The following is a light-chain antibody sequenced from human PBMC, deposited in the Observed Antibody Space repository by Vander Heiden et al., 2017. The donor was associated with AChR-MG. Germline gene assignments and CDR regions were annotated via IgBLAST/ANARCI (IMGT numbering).Light chain of an antibody. CDR2: GAS. CDR3: QQYGSSPPKT. J-gene: IGKJ1*01. V-gene: IGKV3-20*01. Sequence: ELVLTQSPGTLSLSPGERGTLSCRAGQSVSSSYLAWYQRRPCQAPRLLIYGASSSATGIPDRLSGSGSGADFTLTISRLEPEDFAVYYCQQYGSSPPKTFGQGTKVEI. CDR1: QSVSSSY.